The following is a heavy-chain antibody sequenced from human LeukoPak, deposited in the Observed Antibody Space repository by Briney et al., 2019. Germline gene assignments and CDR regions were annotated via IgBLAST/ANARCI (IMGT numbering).Heavy chain of an antibody. CDR2: IIPIFGTA. J-gene: IGHJ3*02. Sequence: GASVKVSCKASGGTFSSYAISWVRQAPGQGLEWMGGIIPIFGTANYAQKFQGRVTITTDESTSTAYMELSSLRSEDTAVYYCASGQYYYDSRGAFDIWGQGTMVTVSS. V-gene: IGHV1-69*05. D-gene: IGHD3-22*01. CDR3: ASGQYYYDSRGAFDI. CDR1: GGTFSSYA.